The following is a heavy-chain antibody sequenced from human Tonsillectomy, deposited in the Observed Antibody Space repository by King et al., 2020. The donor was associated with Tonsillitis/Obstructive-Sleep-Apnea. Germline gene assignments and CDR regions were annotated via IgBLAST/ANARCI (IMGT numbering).Heavy chain of an antibody. CDR1: GGSISSGGYY. CDR3: ARGATLGLGMGPYWYFDL. D-gene: IGHD1-26*01. CDR2: IYYSGST. Sequence: VQLQESGPGLVKPSQTLSLTCTVSGGSISSGGYYRSWIRQHPGKGLEWIGYIYYSGSTYYNPSLKSRVTISVDTSKNQFSLKLSSVTAADTAVYYCARGATLGLGMGPYWYFDLWGRGTLVTVSS. J-gene: IGHJ2*01. V-gene: IGHV4-31*03.